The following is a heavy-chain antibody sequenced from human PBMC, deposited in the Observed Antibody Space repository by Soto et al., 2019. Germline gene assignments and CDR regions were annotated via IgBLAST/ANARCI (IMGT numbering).Heavy chain of an antibody. CDR3: ARGAERVVPAALNWFDP. V-gene: IGHV4-59*01. J-gene: IGHJ5*02. Sequence: SETLSLTCTVSGGSISSYYWSWIRQPPGKGLEWIGYIYYSGSTNYNPSLKSRVTISVDTSKNQFSLKLSSVTAADTAVYYCARGAERVVPAALNWFDPWGQGTLVTVSS. CDR2: IYYSGST. D-gene: IGHD2-2*01. CDR1: GGSISSYY.